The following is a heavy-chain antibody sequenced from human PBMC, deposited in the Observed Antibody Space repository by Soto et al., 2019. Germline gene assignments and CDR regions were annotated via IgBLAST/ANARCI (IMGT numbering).Heavy chain of an antibody. D-gene: IGHD4-17*01. CDR1: GYTFTGYY. V-gene: IGHV1-2*02. Sequence: ASVKVSCKASGYTFTGYYMHWVRQAPGQGLGWMGWINPNSGGTNYAQKFQGRVTMTRDMSISTAYMELSRLRSDDTAVYYCARNDYGDLGGMDVWGQGTTVTVSS. CDR3: ARNDYGDLGGMDV. CDR2: INPNSGGT. J-gene: IGHJ6*02.